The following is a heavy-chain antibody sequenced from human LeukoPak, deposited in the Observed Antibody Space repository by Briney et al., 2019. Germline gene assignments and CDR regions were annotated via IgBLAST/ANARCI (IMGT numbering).Heavy chain of an antibody. CDR2: INQDGSEK. D-gene: IGHD3-10*01. CDR3: ARDQLIRGITDYYYYYYMDV. CDR1: GFTFNSYG. Sequence: GGSLRLSCEASGFTFNSYGMSWVRQAPGKGLEWVANINQDGSEKNYVDSVKGRFTISRDNAKNSLYLQMNSLRAEDTAVYYCARDQLIRGITDYYYYYYMDVWGKGTTVTTSS. V-gene: IGHV3-7*01. J-gene: IGHJ6*03.